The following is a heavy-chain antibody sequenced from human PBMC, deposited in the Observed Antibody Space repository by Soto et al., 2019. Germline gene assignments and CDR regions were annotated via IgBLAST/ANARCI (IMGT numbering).Heavy chain of an antibody. V-gene: IGHV4-59*08. D-gene: IGHD3-16*01. Sequence: SETLSLTCTVSGGSISSYYWSWVRQPPGKGLEWIGYIYYSGSTNYNPSLKSRVTISVDTSKNQFSLKLSSVTAADTAVYYCARHNGPLYVGYYYDMDVWGQGTTVTVSS. CDR2: IYYSGST. CDR3: ARHNGPLYVGYYYDMDV. J-gene: IGHJ6*02. CDR1: GGSISSYY.